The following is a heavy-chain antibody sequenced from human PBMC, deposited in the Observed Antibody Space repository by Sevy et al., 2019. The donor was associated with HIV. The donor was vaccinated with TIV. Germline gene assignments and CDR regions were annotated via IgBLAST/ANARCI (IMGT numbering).Heavy chain of an antibody. CDR1: GFTFSNAW. Sequence: GGSLRLSCAASGFTFSNAWMSWVRQAPGKGLEWVGRIKSKTDGGTTDYAAPVKGRFPISRDDSKNTLYLQMNSLKTEDTAVYYCTSRPRIVVVTADHDYWGQGTLVTVSS. D-gene: IGHD2-21*02. J-gene: IGHJ4*02. CDR3: TSRPRIVVVTADHDY. V-gene: IGHV3-15*01. CDR2: IKSKTDGGTT.